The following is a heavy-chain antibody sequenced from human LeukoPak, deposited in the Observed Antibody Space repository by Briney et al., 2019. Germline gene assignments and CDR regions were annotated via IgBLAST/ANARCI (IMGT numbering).Heavy chain of an antibody. CDR1: GGSISSSSYY. CDR2: IYYSGST. D-gene: IGHD3-22*01. Sequence: SETLSLTCTVSGGSISSSSYYWGWIRQPPGKGLEWIGSIYYSGSTYYNPSLKSRVTISVDTSKNQFSLKLSSVTAADTAVYYCARRRNYYDSSGYYAIGMDVWGQGTTVTVSS. J-gene: IGHJ6*02. V-gene: IGHV4-39*01. CDR3: ARRRNYYDSSGYYAIGMDV.